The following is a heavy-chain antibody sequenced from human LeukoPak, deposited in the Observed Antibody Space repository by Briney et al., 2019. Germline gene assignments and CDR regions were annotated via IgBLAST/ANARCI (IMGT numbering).Heavy chain of an antibody. CDR3: AKEMYGYKILWDY. Sequence: GGSLRLSCAASGFTFSSYSMNWVRQAPGKGLEWVSSISSSSSYIYYADSVKGRFTISRDNSKNSLYLQMNSLRTEDTALYYCAKEMYGYKILWDYWGQGTLVTVSS. J-gene: IGHJ4*02. CDR1: GFTFSSYS. D-gene: IGHD5-24*01. CDR2: ISSSSSYI. V-gene: IGHV3-21*04.